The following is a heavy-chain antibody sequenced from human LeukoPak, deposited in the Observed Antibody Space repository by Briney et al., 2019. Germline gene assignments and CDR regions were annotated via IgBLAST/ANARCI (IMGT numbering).Heavy chain of an antibody. CDR2: ISAYNGNT. V-gene: IGHV1-18*01. CDR3: ARIGVTGYCSSTSCYRYSGYDSGDYFY. CDR1: GGTFSSYA. J-gene: IGHJ4*02. Sequence: GASVKVSCKASGGTFSSYAISWVRQAPGQGLEWMGWISAYNGNTNYAQKLQGRVTMTTDTSTSTAYMELRSLRSDDTPVYYCARIGVTGYCSSTSCYRYSGYDSGDYFYWGQGTLVTVSS. D-gene: IGHD2-2*02.